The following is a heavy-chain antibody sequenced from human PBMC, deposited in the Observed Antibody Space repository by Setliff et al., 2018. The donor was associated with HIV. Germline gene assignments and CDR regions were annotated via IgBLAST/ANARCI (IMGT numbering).Heavy chain of an antibody. CDR2: ISANSGGT. J-gene: IGHJ4*02. D-gene: IGHD2-21*01. V-gene: IGHV1-2*02. CDR3: ARGPLLAGLGPYYFDY. Sequence: ASVKVSCKASGGTFSNYAISWVRQAPGQGLEWMGWISANSGGTNYAQKFQGRVTMTRDTSISTAYMELSRLRSDDTAVYYCARGPLLAGLGPYYFDYWGQGTVVTVSS. CDR1: GGTFSNYA.